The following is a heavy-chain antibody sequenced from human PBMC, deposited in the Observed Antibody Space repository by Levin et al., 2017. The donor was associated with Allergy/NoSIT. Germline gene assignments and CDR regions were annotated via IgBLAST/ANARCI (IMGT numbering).Heavy chain of an antibody. Sequence: GGSLRLSCAASGFTVSSNYMSWVRQAPGKGLEWVSVIYSGGDTFYAESVKGRFTISRDNSKNTLYLQMNSLIAEDTAVYYCAKNGGWYGAGYFDYWGQGTLVTVSS. J-gene: IGHJ4*02. CDR3: AKNGGWYGAGYFDY. V-gene: IGHV3-66*02. CDR2: IYSGGDT. CDR1: GFTVSSNY. D-gene: IGHD6-19*01.